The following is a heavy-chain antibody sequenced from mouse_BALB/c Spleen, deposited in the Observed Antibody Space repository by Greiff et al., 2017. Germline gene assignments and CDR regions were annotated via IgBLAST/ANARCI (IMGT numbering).Heavy chain of an antibody. J-gene: IGHJ2*01. CDR1: GYTFSSYW. CDR2: ILPGSGST. Sequence: VQLQESGAELMKPGASVKISCKATGYTFSSYWIEWVKQRPGHGLEWIGEILPGSGSTNYNEKFKGKATFTADTSSNTAYMQLSSLTSEDSAVYYCARVSRRVYFDYWGQGTTLTVSS. CDR3: ARVSRRVYFDY. V-gene: IGHV1-9*01.